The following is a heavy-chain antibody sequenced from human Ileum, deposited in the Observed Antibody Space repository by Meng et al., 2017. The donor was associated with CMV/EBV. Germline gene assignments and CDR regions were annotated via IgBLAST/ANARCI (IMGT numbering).Heavy chain of an antibody. J-gene: IGHJ6*02. CDR1: GYTFTGYY. D-gene: IGHD6-13*01. CDR3: AADYSSSWFTYYYYGMDV. Sequence: ASVKVSCKASGYTFTGYYMHWVRQAPGQGLEWMGWINPNSGGTNYAQKFQGRVTMTRDTSISTAYMELSRLRSDDTAVYYCAADYSSSWFTYYYYGMDVWGQGTTVTVSS. CDR2: INPNSGGT. V-gene: IGHV1-2*02.